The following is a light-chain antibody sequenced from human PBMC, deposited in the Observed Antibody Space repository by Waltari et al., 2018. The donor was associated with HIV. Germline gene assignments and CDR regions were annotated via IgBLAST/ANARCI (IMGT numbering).Light chain of an antibody. V-gene: IGLV2-23*02. CDR1: RSDAGNYNL. Sequence: QSALTQPASVSGSPGQSITISCTETRSDAGNYNLVSWYQQYTGKAPKLLIYEVTKRPSGVSSRFSGSKSGNTASLTISDLQSEDEANYYCCSYGSSATFVVFGGGTRVTV. CDR3: CSYGSSATFVV. CDR2: EVT. J-gene: IGLJ2*01.